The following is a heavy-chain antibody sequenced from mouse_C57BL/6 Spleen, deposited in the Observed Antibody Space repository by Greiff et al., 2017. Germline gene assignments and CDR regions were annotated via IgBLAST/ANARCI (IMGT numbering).Heavy chain of an antibody. V-gene: IGHV1-81*01. J-gene: IGHJ2*01. Sequence: LVESGAELARPGASVKLSCKASGYTFTSYGISWVKQRTGQGLEWIGEIYPRSGNTYYNEKFKGKATLTADKSSSTAYMELRSLTSEDSAVYFCARYGGYGSYFDYWGQGTTLTVSS. CDR1: GYTFTSYG. CDR2: IYPRSGNT. CDR3: ARYGGYGSYFDY. D-gene: IGHD1-1*01.